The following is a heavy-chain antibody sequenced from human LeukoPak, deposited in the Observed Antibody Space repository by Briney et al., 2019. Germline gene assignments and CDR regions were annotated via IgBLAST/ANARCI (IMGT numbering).Heavy chain of an antibody. Sequence: SETLSLTCTVSGGSISSGGHYWTWIRQRPGKGLEWIGFINYSGSTYYDPSLKSRVSISLDTSQNQFPLRLSSVTAADTAVYYCARDEAIFGAGYYYGMDVWGQGTTVTVSS. V-gene: IGHV4-31*03. CDR3: ARDEAIFGAGYYYGMDV. CDR2: INYSGST. CDR1: GGSISSGGHY. J-gene: IGHJ6*02. D-gene: IGHD3-3*01.